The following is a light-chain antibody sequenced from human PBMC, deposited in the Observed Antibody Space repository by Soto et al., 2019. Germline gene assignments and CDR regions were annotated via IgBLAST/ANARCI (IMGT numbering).Light chain of an antibody. CDR1: QSVSSN. V-gene: IGKV3-15*01. CDR3: QQRYNWPPT. CDR2: GAS. J-gene: IGKJ1*01. Sequence: EIVMTQSPATLSVSPGERATLSCRASQSVSSNLAWYQQRPGQAPRLLIYGASTRATDIPARFSGSGSGTDFTLTISSLEPEDFALYYCQQRYNWPPTFGQGTKVDIK.